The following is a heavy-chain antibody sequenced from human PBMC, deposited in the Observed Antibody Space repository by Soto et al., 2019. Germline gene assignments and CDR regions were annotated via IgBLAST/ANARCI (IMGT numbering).Heavy chain of an antibody. J-gene: IGHJ6*02. D-gene: IGHD4-17*01. Sequence: KESGPVLVKPTETLTLTCTVSGFSLTNPRMGVSWIRQPPGKPLEWLAHFFSDAERSYSASMQSRLTMSTATSGSQVVLTMTNMDPVDTATYFCARMDGDYNYYAMDVWGQGTTVTVSS. CDR2: FFSDAER. CDR3: ARMDGDYNYYAMDV. V-gene: IGHV2-26*01. CDR1: GFSLTNPRMG.